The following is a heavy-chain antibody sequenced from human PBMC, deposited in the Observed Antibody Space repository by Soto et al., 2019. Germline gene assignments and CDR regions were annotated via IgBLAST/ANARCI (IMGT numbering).Heavy chain of an antibody. V-gene: IGHV1-18*01. J-gene: IGHJ1*01. CDR1: GYTFTSYG. CDR2: ISAYNGNT. CDR3: ARSPYYGGSQFEYFQH. D-gene: IGHD2-15*01. Sequence: QVQLVQSGAEVKKPGASVKVSCKASGYTFTSYGISWVRQAPGQGLEWMGWISAYNGNTNYAQKLQGRVTMTTDTSTSTGYMELRSLRSDDTAVYYRARSPYYGGSQFEYFQHWGQGTLVTVSS.